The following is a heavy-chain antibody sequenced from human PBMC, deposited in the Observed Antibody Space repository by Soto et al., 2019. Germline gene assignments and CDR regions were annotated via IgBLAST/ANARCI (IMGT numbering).Heavy chain of an antibody. CDR1: GAPISGFY. D-gene: IGHD5-12*01. V-gene: IGHV4-59*01. CDR2: VYYTGST. Sequence: SETLSLTCTVSGAPISGFYWSWIRQPPGKELEWIGHVYYTGSTNYNSALKSRVTISLDTSKNQFSLSLSSVTTADTAVYYCARRRDGYTGVWFDPWGQGTLVTVSS. J-gene: IGHJ5*02. CDR3: ARRRDGYTGVWFDP.